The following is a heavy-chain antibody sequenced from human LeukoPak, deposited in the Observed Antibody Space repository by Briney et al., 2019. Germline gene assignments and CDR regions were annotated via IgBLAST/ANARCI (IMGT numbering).Heavy chain of an antibody. CDR1: GGSISSASYH. CDR3: AKDGGTHFDH. V-gene: IGHV4-39*02. CDR2: IHYNGSP. Sequence: PSETLSLTCTVSGGSISSASYHWGWVRQPPGTGLEWIGTIHYNGSPYYNPSLKSRVTISVNTSKNQFSLKLSSLTAADTAVYYCAKDGGTHFDHWGQGTLVTVSS. D-gene: IGHD1-26*01. J-gene: IGHJ4*02.